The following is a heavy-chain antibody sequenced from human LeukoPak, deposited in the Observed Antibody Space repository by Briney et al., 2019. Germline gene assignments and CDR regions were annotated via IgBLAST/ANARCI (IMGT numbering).Heavy chain of an antibody. CDR1: GGSISSYY. V-gene: IGHV4-4*07. Sequence: PSETLSLTCTVSGGSISSYYWSWIRQPAGKGLEWTGRIYTSGSTNYNPSLKSRVTMSVDTSKNQFSPKLSSVTAADTAVYYCARESADIVVVPAAYYFDYWGQGTLVTVSS. J-gene: IGHJ4*02. CDR2: IYTSGST. CDR3: ARESADIVVVPAAYYFDY. D-gene: IGHD2-2*01.